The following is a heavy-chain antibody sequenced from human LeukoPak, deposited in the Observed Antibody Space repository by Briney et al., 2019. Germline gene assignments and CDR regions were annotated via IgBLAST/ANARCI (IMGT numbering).Heavy chain of an antibody. CDR1: GFTFSDYY. CDR2: ISSSGSTI. V-gene: IGHV3-11*04. D-gene: IGHD6-19*01. CDR3: AFSPGYSSGWSDY. J-gene: IGHJ4*02. Sequence: GGSLRLSCAASGFTFSDYYMSWIRQAPGKGLEWVSYISSSGSTIYYAGSVKGRFTISRDNAKNSLYLQMNSLRAEDTAVYYCAFSPGYSSGWSDYWGQGTLVTVSS.